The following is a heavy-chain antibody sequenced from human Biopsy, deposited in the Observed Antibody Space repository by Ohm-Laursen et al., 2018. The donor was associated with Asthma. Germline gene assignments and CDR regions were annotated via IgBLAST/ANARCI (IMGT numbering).Heavy chain of an antibody. CDR2: IIPIFGTA. CDR3: AREVSTVDYGYYYFAMDV. V-gene: IGHV1-69*01. D-gene: IGHD4-17*01. CDR1: GDILSSFG. J-gene: IGHJ6*02. Sequence: SSVKVSCNAHGDILSSFGIKWVRKAPGQGLEWMGGIIPIFGTANYAQKFQGRVTITADESTSTAYMELGSLTSEDSAVYYCAREVSTVDYGYYYFAMDVWGRGTTVTVSS.